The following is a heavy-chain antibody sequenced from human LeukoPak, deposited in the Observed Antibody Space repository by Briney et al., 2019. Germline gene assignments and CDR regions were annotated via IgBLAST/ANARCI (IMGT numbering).Heavy chain of an antibody. CDR1: GFTFSSYW. J-gene: IGHJ3*02. D-gene: IGHD4-23*01. Sequence: PGGSLRLSCAASGFTFSSYWMHWVRQVPGKGLVWVSRICTDGSSTTYADSVKGRFTISRDNAKNTLYLQMNSLRAEDTAVYYCARDKYGGNSNAFDIWGQGTLVTVSS. CDR3: ARDKYGGNSNAFDI. V-gene: IGHV3-74*01. CDR2: ICTDGSST.